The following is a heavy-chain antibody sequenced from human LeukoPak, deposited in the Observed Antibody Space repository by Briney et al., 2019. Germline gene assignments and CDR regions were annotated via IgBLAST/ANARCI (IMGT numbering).Heavy chain of an antibody. CDR1: GFTFSSFE. J-gene: IGHJ4*02. D-gene: IGHD4-23*01. V-gene: IGHV3-48*03. CDR2: IYSGGST. Sequence: GGSLRLSCAASGFTFSSFEMNWVRQAPGKGLEWVSVIYSGGSTYYADSVKGRFTISRDNAKNSLYLQMNSLRAEDTAVYYCARGGTADGNSPPFDYWGQGTLVTVSS. CDR3: ARGGTADGNSPPFDY.